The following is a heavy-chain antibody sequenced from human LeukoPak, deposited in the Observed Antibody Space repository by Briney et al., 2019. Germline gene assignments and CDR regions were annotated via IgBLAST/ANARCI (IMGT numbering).Heavy chain of an antibody. D-gene: IGHD3-3*01. V-gene: IGHV5-51*01. J-gene: IGHJ3*02. CDR2: IYPGESHT. CDR3: ARSDSNAFDI. CDR1: GYTFTNYW. Sequence: GESLKISCKGSGYTFTNYWIGWVRQMPGKGLEWMGIIYPGESHTRYSPSFQGQVTISADKSITTTYLQWSSLKASDTAMYYCARSDSNAFDIWGQGTMVTVSS.